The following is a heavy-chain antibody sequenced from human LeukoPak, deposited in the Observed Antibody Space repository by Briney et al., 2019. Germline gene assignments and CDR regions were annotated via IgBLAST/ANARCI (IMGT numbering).Heavy chain of an antibody. Sequence: GGSLRLSCAASGFTFSNAWMSWVRQAPGKGLEWVGRIKSKTDGGTTDYAAPVKGRFTISRDDSKNTLYLQMNSLKTEDTAVYYCTTDDPIVGVRDDAFDIWGQGTMVTVSS. CDR1: GFTFSNAW. J-gene: IGHJ3*02. V-gene: IGHV3-15*01. CDR2: IKSKTDGGTT. D-gene: IGHD1-26*01. CDR3: TTDDPIVGVRDDAFDI.